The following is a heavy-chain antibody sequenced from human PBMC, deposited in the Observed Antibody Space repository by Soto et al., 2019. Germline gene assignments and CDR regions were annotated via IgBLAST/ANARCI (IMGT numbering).Heavy chain of an antibody. V-gene: IGHV3-33*01. Sequence: QVQLVESGGGVVQPGQSLTLSCAASGFTFRKYGMHWVRQPPGKGLEWVALLSDGSSQWYRDSVRGRCSISRDNRKNTLNLQMDSLRGEDAGVYYCGRDDDGGPNAFDSWGQGPMVPVSS. D-gene: IGHD3-16*01. CDR1: GFTFRKYG. CDR2: LLSDGSSQ. CDR3: GRDDDGGPNAFDS. J-gene: IGHJ3*02.